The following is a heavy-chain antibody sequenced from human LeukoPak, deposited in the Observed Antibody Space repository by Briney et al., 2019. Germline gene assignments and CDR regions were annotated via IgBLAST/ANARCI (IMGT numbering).Heavy chain of an antibody. Sequence: GGSLRLSCAGSGFTFSSQWMSWVRQAPGKGLEWVANINQDGSQKYYVDPVKGRFTISRDNAKNSLYLQMTSLRAEDTAVYYCAGAAYWGQGTLVTVSS. J-gene: IGHJ4*02. CDR3: AGAAY. V-gene: IGHV3-7*04. CDR2: INQDGSQK. CDR1: GFTFSSQW.